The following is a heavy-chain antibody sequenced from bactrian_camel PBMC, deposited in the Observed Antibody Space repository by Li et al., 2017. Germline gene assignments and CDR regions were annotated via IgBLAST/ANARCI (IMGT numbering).Heavy chain of an antibody. Sequence: VQLVESGGGLVEPVGSLRLSCTTSGFAFGNFALAWFRQAPGKGLEWVSRIHRDGGSPTYADSVKGRFTISRDNAKNTLYLQLNSPKTEDTAMYYCANDNGGAVYWGQGTQVTVS. CDR2: IHRDGGSP. D-gene: IGHD7*01. CDR1: GFAFGNFA. J-gene: IGHJ4*01. V-gene: IGHV3S42*01. CDR3: ANDNGGAVY.